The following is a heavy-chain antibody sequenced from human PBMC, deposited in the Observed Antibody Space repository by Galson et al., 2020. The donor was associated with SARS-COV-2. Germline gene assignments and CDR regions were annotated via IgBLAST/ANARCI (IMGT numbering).Heavy chain of an antibody. V-gene: IGHV3-7*01. CDR2: IKQDGNEK. Sequence: GGSLRLSCAASGFTLSKHWMSWVRQAPGKGLEWVANIKQDGNEKYYVDSVEGRFTISRDNAKNSLYLQMNSLRPEDTGVYYCARETKNCTNTDCDYFDNWGQGTLVTVSS. J-gene: IGHJ4*02. D-gene: IGHD2-8*01. CDR1: GFTLSKHW. CDR3: ARETKNCTNTDCDYFDN.